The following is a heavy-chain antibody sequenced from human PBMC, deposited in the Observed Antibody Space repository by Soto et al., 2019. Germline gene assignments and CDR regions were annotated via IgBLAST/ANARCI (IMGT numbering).Heavy chain of an antibody. Sequence: EVQLLESGGGLVQPGGSLSLSCAASAFTFNNYAMSWVRQAPGKGLEWVSTFSGSGGNIYYGESVKGRFTISRDDPKNTLYLDMNSLRVEDTAVYYCAKDPPWTVGPLAMDVWGQGTTVTVSS. CDR3: AKDPPWTVGPLAMDV. CDR2: FSGSGGNI. V-gene: IGHV3-23*01. J-gene: IGHJ6*02. CDR1: AFTFNNYA. D-gene: IGHD2-2*01.